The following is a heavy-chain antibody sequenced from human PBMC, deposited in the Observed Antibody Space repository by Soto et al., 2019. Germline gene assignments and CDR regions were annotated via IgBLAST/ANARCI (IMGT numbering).Heavy chain of an antibody. J-gene: IGHJ4*02. V-gene: IGHV4-31*03. D-gene: IGHD6-6*01. Sequence: SETLSLTCTVSGGSISSGGYYWSWIRQHPGKGLEWIGYIYYSGSTYYNPSLKSRVTISVDTSKNQFSLKLSSVTAADTAVYYCAREISSSSGRYFDCWGQGTLVTVS. CDR2: IYYSGST. CDR1: GGSISSGGYY. CDR3: AREISSSSGRYFDC.